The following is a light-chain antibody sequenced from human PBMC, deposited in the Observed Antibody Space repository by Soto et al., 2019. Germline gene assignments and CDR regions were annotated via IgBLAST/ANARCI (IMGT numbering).Light chain of an antibody. Sequence: STQSPDTLSVSPGERAALSCRASQSVRSNLAWYQQEPGRAPRLLIYGASTRATGIPARFSGSGSGTEFTLTISSLQSEDFALYYCQQYGSSPITFGQGTRLAIK. CDR3: QQYGSSPIT. CDR2: GAS. V-gene: IGKV3-15*01. CDR1: QSVRSN. J-gene: IGKJ5*01.